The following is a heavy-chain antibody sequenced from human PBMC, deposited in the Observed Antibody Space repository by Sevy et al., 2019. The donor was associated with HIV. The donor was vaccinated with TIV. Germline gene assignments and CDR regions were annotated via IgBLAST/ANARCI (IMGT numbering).Heavy chain of an antibody. V-gene: IGHV3-7*01. CDR2: IKQDGSEK. CDR1: GFTFSSYW. Sequence: GGSLRLSCAASGFTFSSYWMSWVRQAPGKGLEWVANIKQDGSEKYYVDSVKGRFTISRDNAKNSLYLQMNSLRAEDTAVYYCARTGITMVRGVNQKGYFDYWGQGTLVTVSS. J-gene: IGHJ4*02. D-gene: IGHD3-10*01. CDR3: ARTGITMVRGVNQKGYFDY.